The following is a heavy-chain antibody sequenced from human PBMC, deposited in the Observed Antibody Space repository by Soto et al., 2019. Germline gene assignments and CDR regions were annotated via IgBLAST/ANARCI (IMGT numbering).Heavy chain of an antibody. Sequence: GGSLRLSCAASGFTFRSFTMNWVRQAPGKGLEWVSTISSNSAYIYYTDALRGRFTISRDNAKNSLHLQKNSLRAEDTAVYYCTRDASRDSSARGWFDPWGPGTLVTVSS. D-gene: IGHD6-13*01. CDR2: ISSNSAYI. CDR3: TRDASRDSSARGWFDP. CDR1: GFTFRSFT. J-gene: IGHJ5*02. V-gene: IGHV3-21*01.